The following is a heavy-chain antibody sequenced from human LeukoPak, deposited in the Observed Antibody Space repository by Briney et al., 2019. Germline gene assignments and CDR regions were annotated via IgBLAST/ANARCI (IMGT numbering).Heavy chain of an antibody. CDR1: GGSISSYY. CDR3: ARDEGNWFDP. CDR2: IYTSGST. V-gene: IGHV4-4*08. Sequence: SETLSLTCTVSGGSISSYYWSWIRQPPGKGLEWIGYIYTSGSTNYNPSLKSRVTISVDTSKNHFSLKLTSVTAADTAVYYCARDEGNWFDPWGQGTLVTVSS. J-gene: IGHJ5*02.